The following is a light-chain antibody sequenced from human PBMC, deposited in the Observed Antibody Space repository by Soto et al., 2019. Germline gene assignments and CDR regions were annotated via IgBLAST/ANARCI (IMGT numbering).Light chain of an antibody. Sequence: EIVLTQSPATLSLSPGETATLSCRASQSVSSTLAWYQQQPGQAPRLLIYGASTRATGIPDRFSGSGSGTDFTLTISRLEPEDFAVYCCQQYGRSPRTFGQGTKVDIK. CDR3: QQYGRSPRT. CDR1: QSVSST. J-gene: IGKJ1*01. V-gene: IGKV3-20*01. CDR2: GAS.